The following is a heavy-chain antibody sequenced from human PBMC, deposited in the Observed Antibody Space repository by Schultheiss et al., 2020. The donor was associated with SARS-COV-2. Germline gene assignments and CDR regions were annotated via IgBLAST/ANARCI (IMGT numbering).Heavy chain of an antibody. D-gene: IGHD4/OR15-4a*01. CDR2: ISSRGTYI. Sequence: GGSLRLSCAASGFTFSTYTMNWVRQAPGKGLEWVSSISSRGTYIYYADSVKGRFTISRDNAQNSLYLQMNSLRAEDTAVYYCARAGLETMVLSGNYYYYMDVWGKGTTVTVSS. J-gene: IGHJ6*03. V-gene: IGHV3-21*04. CDR3: ARAGLETMVLSGNYYYYMDV. CDR1: GFTFSTYT.